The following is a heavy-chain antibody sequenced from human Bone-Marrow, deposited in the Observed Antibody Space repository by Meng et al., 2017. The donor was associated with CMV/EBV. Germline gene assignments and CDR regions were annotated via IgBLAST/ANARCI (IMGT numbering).Heavy chain of an antibody. V-gene: IGHV3-48*03. Sequence: GGSLRLSCAASGFTFSRFEMNWVRQAPGKGLEWLSYISSSGTTIKYADSVKGRFTVSRDNAKNSVYRQRNSLTGEDTAVYYCAGGGGDYWGQGTLVTVSS. D-gene: IGHD3-16*01. CDR2: ISSSGTTI. CDR3: AGGGGDY. J-gene: IGHJ4*02. CDR1: GFTFSRFE.